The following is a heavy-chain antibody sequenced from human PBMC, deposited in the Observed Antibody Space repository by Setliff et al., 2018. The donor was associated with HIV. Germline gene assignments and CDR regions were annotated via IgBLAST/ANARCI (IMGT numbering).Heavy chain of an antibody. CDR3: VKVRNSGWANEGFGT. CDR1: TGSFSDYY. V-gene: IGHV4-34*01. D-gene: IGHD6-19*01. J-gene: IGHJ3*02. CDR2: INHSGST. Sequence: SETLSLTCAVYTGSFSDYYWSWIRQPPGKGLEWIGEINHSGSTNYNPALKSRVTISVDTSKNKFSLQLSSVTAADTAVYVCVKVRNSGWANEGFGTWGQGTMVTVSS.